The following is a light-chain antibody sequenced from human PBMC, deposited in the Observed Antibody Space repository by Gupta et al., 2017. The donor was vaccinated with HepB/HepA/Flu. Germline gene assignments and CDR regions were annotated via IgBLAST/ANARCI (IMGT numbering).Light chain of an antibody. Sequence: DIVLPQSPDSLAGPLVERATINCTSSPSVLYSSNNKNYLAWYQQKPGQPPKLLIYCASARESGVPDRFSGSGSGTDFTLTISSLQAEDVAVYYCQQYYTSPPTFGPGTKVEIK. V-gene: IGKV4-1*01. J-gene: IGKJ3*01. CDR1: PSVLYSSNNKNY. CDR3: QQYYTSPPT. CDR2: CAS.